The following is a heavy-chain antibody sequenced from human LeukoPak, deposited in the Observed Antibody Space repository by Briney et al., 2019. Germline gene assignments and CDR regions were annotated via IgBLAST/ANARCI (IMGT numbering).Heavy chain of an antibody. J-gene: IGHJ6*03. V-gene: IGHV3-48*01. Sequence: PGGSLRLSCAASGFTFSSYAMSWVRQAPGKELEWVSYISSSSSTIYYADSVKGRFTISRDNSKNTLYLQMNSLRAEDTAVYYCARDAVLRFLEWSPAHRYYYYMDVWGKGTTVTVSS. D-gene: IGHD3-3*01. CDR3: ARDAVLRFLEWSPAHRYYYYMDV. CDR1: GFTFSSYA. CDR2: ISSSSSTI.